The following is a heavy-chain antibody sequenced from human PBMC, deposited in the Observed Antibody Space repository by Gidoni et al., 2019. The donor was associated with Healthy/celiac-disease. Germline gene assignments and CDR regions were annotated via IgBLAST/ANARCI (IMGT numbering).Heavy chain of an antibody. CDR3: ARAKGRSSYYFDY. CDR2: IIPIFGTA. V-gene: IGHV1-69*01. J-gene: IGHJ4*02. Sequence: QVQLVQSGAEVKKPGSSVKVSCKASGGTFSSYAISWLRQAPGQGLEWRGGIIPIFGTANYGQKFQGRVTITADESTRTAYMELSSRRSEDTAVYYCARAKGRSSYYFDYWGQGTLVTVSS. D-gene: IGHD3-10*01. CDR1: GGTFSSYA.